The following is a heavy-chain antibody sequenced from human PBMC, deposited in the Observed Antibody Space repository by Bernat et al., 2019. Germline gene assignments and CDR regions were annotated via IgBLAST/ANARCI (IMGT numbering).Heavy chain of an antibody. Sequence: VQLVESGGGVAQPGRSLRLSCAASGFTFSSYGMHWVRQAPGKGLEWVAVIWYDGSNKYYADSVKGRFTISRDNSKNTLYLQMNSLRAEDTAVYYCARDLIAVADFSDAFDIWGQGTMVTVSS. CDR2: IWYDGSNK. CDR1: GFTFSSYG. CDR3: ARDLIAVADFSDAFDI. D-gene: IGHD6-19*01. V-gene: IGHV3-33*01. J-gene: IGHJ3*02.